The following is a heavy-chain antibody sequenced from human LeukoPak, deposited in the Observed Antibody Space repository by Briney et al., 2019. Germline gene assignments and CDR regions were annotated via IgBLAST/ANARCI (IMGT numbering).Heavy chain of an antibody. Sequence: GGSLRLPCAASGFTFSSYGMHWVRQAPGKGLEWVAFIRYDGSNKYYADSVKGRFTISRDNSKNTLYLQMNSLRAEDTAVYYCAKEVAGYSYGYFDYWGQGTLVTVSS. V-gene: IGHV3-30*02. CDR1: GFTFSSYG. CDR3: AKEVAGYSYGYFDY. D-gene: IGHD5-18*01. J-gene: IGHJ4*02. CDR2: IRYDGSNK.